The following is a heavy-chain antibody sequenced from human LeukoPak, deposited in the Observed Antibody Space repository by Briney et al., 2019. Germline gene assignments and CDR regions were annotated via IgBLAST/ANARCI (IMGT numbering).Heavy chain of an antibody. CDR1: GYTFTDYY. Sequence: ASVKVSCRASGYTFTDYYMHWVRQAPGQGLEWMGWLNPNTLVTKYAQHFQGRVPMTWDTSISTGYMDLHSLTCDDTAVYYCARKDGGRDGMDVWGQGTTVTVS. CDR2: LNPNTLVT. D-gene: IGHD4-23*01. V-gene: IGHV1-2*02. CDR3: ARKDGGRDGMDV. J-gene: IGHJ6*02.